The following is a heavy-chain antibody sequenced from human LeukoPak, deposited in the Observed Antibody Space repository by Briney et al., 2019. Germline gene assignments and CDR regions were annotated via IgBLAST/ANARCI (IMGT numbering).Heavy chain of an antibody. Sequence: ASVKVSCKASGYTFTSYGISWVRQAPGQGLEWMGWISAYNGNTNYAQKLQGRVTITTDTSTSTAYMELRSLRSDDTAVYYCARGAADYYGSGVGGYWGQGTLVTVSS. CDR2: ISAYNGNT. V-gene: IGHV1-18*01. J-gene: IGHJ4*02. CDR1: GYTFTSYG. D-gene: IGHD3-10*01. CDR3: ARGAADYYGSGVGGY.